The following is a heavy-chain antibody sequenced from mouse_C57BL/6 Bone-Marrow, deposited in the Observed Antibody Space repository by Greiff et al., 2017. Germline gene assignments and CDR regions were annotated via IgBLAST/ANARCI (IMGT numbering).Heavy chain of an antibody. CDR2: IDPEDGGT. Sequence: VQLQQSGAELVKPGASVKLSCTASGFNIKDYYMHWVKQRTEQGLEWIGSIDPEDGGTKCAPKFQGKATITADTSSNTAYLQLSSLTSEDTAVYYCARKITTVVATDYFDYWGQGTTLTVSS. J-gene: IGHJ2*01. V-gene: IGHV14-2*01. CDR3: ARKITTVVATDYFDY. D-gene: IGHD1-1*01. CDR1: GFNIKDYY.